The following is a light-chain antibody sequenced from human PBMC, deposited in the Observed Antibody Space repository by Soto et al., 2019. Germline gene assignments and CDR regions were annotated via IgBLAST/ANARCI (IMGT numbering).Light chain of an antibody. CDR2: AAS. J-gene: IGKJ4*01. CDR3: QKCGIAPFT. V-gene: IGKV1-39*01. Sequence: DIQMTQSPSSLSASVGDEVTITCRASQSFSGFLNWYQQKPGKAPNLLIYAASTLQRGVPSRFSGSGSGTDFTLTISSLQPEDVATYYCQKCGIAPFTFGGGTKVDIK. CDR1: QSFSGF.